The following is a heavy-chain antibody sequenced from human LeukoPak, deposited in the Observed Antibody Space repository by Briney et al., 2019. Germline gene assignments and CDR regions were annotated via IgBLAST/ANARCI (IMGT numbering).Heavy chain of an antibody. CDR3: ARSRRYCSGGSCLRTYIWFDP. J-gene: IGHJ5*02. V-gene: IGHV4-38-2*02. CDR1: GYSISSGYY. D-gene: IGHD2-15*01. CDR2: IYHSGST. Sequence: SETLSLTCTASGYSISSGYYWGWIRQPPGKGLEWIGSIYHSGSTYYNPSLKSRVTISVDTSKNQFSLKLSSVTAADTAVYYCARSRRYCSGGSCLRTYIWFDPWGQGTLVTVSS.